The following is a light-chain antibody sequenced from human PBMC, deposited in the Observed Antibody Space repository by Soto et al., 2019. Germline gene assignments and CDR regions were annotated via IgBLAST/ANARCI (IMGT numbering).Light chain of an antibody. Sequence: QSALTQPASVSGSPGQPITISCTGTSSDVGTYNYVSWYQQHPGKAPKLMIYDVSNRPSGVSNRFSGSKSGNTASLTISGVQAEDEADYYCSSYTNSRGVVFGGGTKLTVL. CDR3: SSYTNSRGVV. CDR1: SSDVGTYNY. CDR2: DVS. V-gene: IGLV2-14*01. J-gene: IGLJ2*01.